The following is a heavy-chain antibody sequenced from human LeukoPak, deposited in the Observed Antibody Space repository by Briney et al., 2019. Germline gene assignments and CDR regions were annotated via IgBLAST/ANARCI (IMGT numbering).Heavy chain of an antibody. J-gene: IGHJ6*02. V-gene: IGHV1-2*04. CDR2: INPNSGGT. Sequence: GASVKVSGKASGYTFTGYYMHWVRQAPGQGLEWMRWINPNSGGTNYAQKFQGWVTMTRDTSISTAYMELSRLRSDDTAVYYCARGNYDFWSGYIYYGMDVWGQGTTVTVSS. CDR3: ARGNYDFWSGYIYYGMDV. CDR1: GYTFTGYY. D-gene: IGHD3-3*01.